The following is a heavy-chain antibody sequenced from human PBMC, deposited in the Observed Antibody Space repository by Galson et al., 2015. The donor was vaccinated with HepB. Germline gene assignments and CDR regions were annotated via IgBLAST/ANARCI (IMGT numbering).Heavy chain of an antibody. V-gene: IGHV3-15*01. CDR1: GFTFSNAW. CDR2: IKSKTDGGTT. CDR3: TTRSNNYGSSTSCYWLYAFDI. Sequence: SLRLSCAASGFTFSNAWMSWVRQAPGKGLEWVGRIKSKTDGGTTDYAAPVKGRFTISRDDSKNTLYLQMNSLKTEDTAVYYCTTRSNNYGSSTSCYWLYAFDIWGQGTMVTVSS. D-gene: IGHD2-2*01. J-gene: IGHJ3*02.